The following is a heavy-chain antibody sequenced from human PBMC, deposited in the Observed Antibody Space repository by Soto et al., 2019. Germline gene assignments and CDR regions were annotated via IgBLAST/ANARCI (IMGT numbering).Heavy chain of an antibody. Sequence: GASVKVSCKASGGTFSSYTISWVRQAPGQGLEWMGRIIPILGIANYAQKFQGRVTITADKSTSTAYMELSSLRSEDTAVYYCARDSGSDIVATIDVRVSYYYYGMDVWGQGTTVTVSS. V-gene: IGHV1-69*04. CDR3: ARDSGSDIVATIDVRVSYYYYGMDV. CDR1: GGTFSSYT. CDR2: IIPILGIA. D-gene: IGHD5-12*01. J-gene: IGHJ6*02.